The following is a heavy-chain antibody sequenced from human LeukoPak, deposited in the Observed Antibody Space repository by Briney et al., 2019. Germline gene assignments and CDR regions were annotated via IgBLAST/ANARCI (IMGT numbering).Heavy chain of an antibody. CDR3: AELGITMIGGV. CDR1: GLTFSTYT. CDR2: ISSSGSTI. J-gene: IGHJ6*04. D-gene: IGHD3-10*02. Sequence: GGSLRLSCAASGLTFSTYTMNWVRQAPGKGLEWVSYISSSGSTIYYADSVKGRFTISRDNAKNSLYLQMNSLRAEDTAVYYCAELGITMIGGVWGKGTTVTISS. V-gene: IGHV3-48*04.